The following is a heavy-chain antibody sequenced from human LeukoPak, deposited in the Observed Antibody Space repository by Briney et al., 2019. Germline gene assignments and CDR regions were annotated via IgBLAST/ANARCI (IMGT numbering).Heavy chain of an antibody. V-gene: IGHV3-21*04. Sequence: KAGGSLRLSCAASGFTFSSYSMNWVRQAPGKGLEWVSSISSSSSYIYYADSVKGRFTISRDNAKNSLYLQMNSLRAEDTALYYCAKASSTGDYVDPFAHWGQGTLVTVSS. J-gene: IGHJ4*02. CDR3: AKASSTGDYVDPFAH. D-gene: IGHD4-17*01. CDR2: ISSSSSYI. CDR1: GFTFSSYS.